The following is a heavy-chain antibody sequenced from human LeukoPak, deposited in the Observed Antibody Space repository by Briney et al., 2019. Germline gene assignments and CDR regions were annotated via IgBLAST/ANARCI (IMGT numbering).Heavy chain of an antibody. CDR1: RFTFSNYA. CDR3: AKDAGYYDSSASDY. CDR2: ISGSGGST. V-gene: IGHV3-23*01. Sequence: PGGSLRLSCAASRFTFSNYAMSWVRQAPGKGLEWVSTISGSGGSTYNADSVKGRFTISRDNSKNTLYLQMNSLRAEDTAVYYCAKDAGYYDSSASDYWGQGSLVTVSS. D-gene: IGHD3-22*01. J-gene: IGHJ4*02.